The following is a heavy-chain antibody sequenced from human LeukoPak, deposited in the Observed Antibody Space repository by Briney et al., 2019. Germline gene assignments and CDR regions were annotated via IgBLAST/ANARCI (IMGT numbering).Heavy chain of an antibody. CDR3: AREEYSYGPGAFDI. Sequence: GGSLRLSCAASGFTFSSYSMNWVRQAPEKGLEWVSSISSSSSYIYYADSVKGRFTISRDNAKNSLYLQMNSLRAENTAVYYCAREEYSYGPGAFDIWGQGTMVTVSS. V-gene: IGHV3-21*01. J-gene: IGHJ3*02. CDR1: GFTFSSYS. D-gene: IGHD5-18*01. CDR2: ISSSSSYI.